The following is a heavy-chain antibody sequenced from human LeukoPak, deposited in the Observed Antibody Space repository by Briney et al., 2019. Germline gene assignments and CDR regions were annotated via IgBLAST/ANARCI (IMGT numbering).Heavy chain of an antibody. J-gene: IGHJ4*02. CDR1: GYSFSSYD. D-gene: IGHD6-19*01. CDR2: ISAYNGDT. Sequence: ASVKVSCKPSGYSFSSYDIIWVRQAPGQGLEWMGWISAYNGDTNYAQRVQGRVTMTTDTSTSTAYMEMRSLRSDDTAVYYCARAGWFSTTWHFDYWGQGILVTVSS. V-gene: IGHV1-18*01. CDR3: ARAGWFSTTWHFDY.